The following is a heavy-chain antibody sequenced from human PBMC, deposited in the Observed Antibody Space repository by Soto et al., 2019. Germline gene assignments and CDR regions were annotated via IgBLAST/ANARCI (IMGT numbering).Heavy chain of an antibody. CDR2: ISYDGNNK. Sequence: GGSLRLSCAASGFTFRSYSMHWVRQAPGKGLEWVAVISYDGNNKYYADSVKGRFTVSRDNSKNTLYLQMNSLRAEDTAVYYCARDLYDYGDYGAVYYYYGMDVWGQGTTVTVSS. D-gene: IGHD4-17*01. CDR1: GFTFRSYS. J-gene: IGHJ6*02. V-gene: IGHV3-30-3*01. CDR3: ARDLYDYGDYGAVYYYYGMDV.